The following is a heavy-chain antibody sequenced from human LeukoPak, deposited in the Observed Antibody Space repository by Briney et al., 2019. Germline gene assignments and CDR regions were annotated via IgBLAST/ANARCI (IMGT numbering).Heavy chain of an antibody. CDR1: GGSFSGYY. J-gene: IGHJ5*02. Sequence: SETLSLTCVVYGGSFSGYYWSWIRQPPGKGLEWIGEINHSGSTNYNPSLKSRVTISVDTSKNQFSLKLSSVTAADTAVYYCARAGWATVTKGSWFDPWGQGTLVTVSS. CDR2: INHSGST. V-gene: IGHV4-34*01. CDR3: ARAGWATVTKGSWFDP. D-gene: IGHD4-17*01.